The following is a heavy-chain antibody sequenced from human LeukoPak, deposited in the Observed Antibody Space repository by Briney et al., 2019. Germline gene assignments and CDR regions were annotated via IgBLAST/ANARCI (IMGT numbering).Heavy chain of an antibody. CDR1: GFTFSSYA. D-gene: IGHD3-22*01. Sequence: GSLRLSCTASGFTFSSYAMSWVRQAPGKGLEWVSAITGTGGTTYYADSVKGRFTISRDNSKNTLYLQMSSLRAEDTAAYYCAKDLAQSDYYDTSGYYPDAFDIWGQGTMVTVSS. CDR3: AKDLAQSDYYDTSGYYPDAFDI. CDR2: ITGTGGTT. J-gene: IGHJ3*02. V-gene: IGHV3-23*01.